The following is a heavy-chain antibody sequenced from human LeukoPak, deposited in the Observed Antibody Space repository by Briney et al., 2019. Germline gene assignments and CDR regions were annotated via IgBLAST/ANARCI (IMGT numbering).Heavy chain of an antibody. CDR1: GYTFSTYW. V-gene: IGHV5-51*01. D-gene: IGHD3-22*01. CDR2: IYPSDSNT. J-gene: IGHJ4*02. CDR3: ARCYYDNLWGGGDYFDL. Sequence: GESLKISCKGSGYTFSTYWIAWVRQMHGKVLEGMGIIYPSDSNTIYSASFRGQVTISADKSFNTAYQQWGGLKASDTAICYCARCYYDNLWGGGDYFDLWGQGTLVTVSS.